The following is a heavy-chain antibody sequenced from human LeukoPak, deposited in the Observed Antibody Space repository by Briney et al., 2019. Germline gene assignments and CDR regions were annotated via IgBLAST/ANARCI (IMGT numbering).Heavy chain of an antibody. D-gene: IGHD3-3*01. J-gene: IGHJ4*02. CDR1: GGSFSVYY. Sequence: PSETLSLTCAVYGGSFSVYYWSWIRQPPGKGLEWIGEINHSGSTNYNPSLKSRVTISVDTSKNQFSLKLSSVTAADTAVYYCARGRGSRFLEWSVLGVFDYWGQGTLVTVSS. CDR3: ARGRGSRFLEWSVLGVFDY. V-gene: IGHV4-34*01. CDR2: INHSGST.